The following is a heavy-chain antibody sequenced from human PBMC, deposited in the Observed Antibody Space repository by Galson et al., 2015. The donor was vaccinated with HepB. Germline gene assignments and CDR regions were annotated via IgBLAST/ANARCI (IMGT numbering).Heavy chain of an antibody. V-gene: IGHV4-31*03. CDR2: TYHSGGT. J-gene: IGHJ4*02. CDR1: GGSVSSGGHY. Sequence: TLSLTCTVSGGSVSSGGHYWSWIRQHPGKGLEWIGCTYHSGGTYYNPSLMGRVSISVVTSQNQFSLRLSSVTAADTAVYYCARTTAAGPFDYWGQGTLVTVSS. CDR3: ARTTAAGPFDY. D-gene: IGHD6-13*01.